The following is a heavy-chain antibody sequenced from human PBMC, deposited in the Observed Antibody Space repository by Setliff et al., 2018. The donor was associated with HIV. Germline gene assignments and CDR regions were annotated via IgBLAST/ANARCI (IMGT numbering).Heavy chain of an antibody. Sequence: GESLKISCKGSGYSFSSYWIGWVHQMPGKGLEWMGIIYPGDSDTRYSPSSQGQVTISADKSISTAYLQCSSLKASDTAMYYCARLGGICSGGSCTALAYTMDVWGQGTTVTVSS. V-gene: IGHV5-51*07. CDR3: ARLGGICSGGSCTALAYTMDV. J-gene: IGHJ6*02. CDR2: IYPGDSDT. CDR1: GYSFSSYW. D-gene: IGHD2-15*01.